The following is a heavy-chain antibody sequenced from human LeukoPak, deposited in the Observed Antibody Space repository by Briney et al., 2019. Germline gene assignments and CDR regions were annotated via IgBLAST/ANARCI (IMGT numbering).Heavy chain of an antibody. CDR2: IYPNASDT. CDR3: ALSSGAYDSAGYFDY. D-gene: IGHD3-22*01. J-gene: IGHJ4*02. CDR1: GYSFANYW. Sequence: ADSLKISCKGSGYSFANYWIGWVRQMPGKGLEWTGIIYPNASDTRYSPSFRGQVTISADKSIATAYLRWNSLKASDTAMYYCALSSGAYDSAGYFDYWGQGTLVTVSS. V-gene: IGHV5-51*01.